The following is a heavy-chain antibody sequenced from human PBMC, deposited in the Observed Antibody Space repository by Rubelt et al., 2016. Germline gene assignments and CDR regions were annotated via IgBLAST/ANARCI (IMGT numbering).Heavy chain of an antibody. D-gene: IGHD4-11*01. Sequence: VQPGRSLRLSCAASGFTFSSNAMHWVRQSPGKGLEWVALISFDGNNKYYGDSVKGRFTISRDNSKNTLHLQMNGLRADDTAVYYCARGYLSNSFDYWGQGTLVTVSS. CDR1: GFTFSSNA. J-gene: IGHJ4*02. CDR2: ISFDGNNK. CDR3: ARGYLSNSFDY. V-gene: IGHV3-30*03.